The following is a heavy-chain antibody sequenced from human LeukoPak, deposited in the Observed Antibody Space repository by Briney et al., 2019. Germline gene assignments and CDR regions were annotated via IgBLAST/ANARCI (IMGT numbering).Heavy chain of an antibody. CDR2: ISAYNGNT. D-gene: IGHD2-8*01. J-gene: IGHJ4*02. CDR3: ARSQMVYAIPDVPIHLDY. Sequence: GASVKVSCKASGYTFTSYGISWVRQAPGQGPEWMGWISAYNGNTNYAQKLQGRVTMTTDTSTSKDYMELRSLRPDDTAVYYCARSQMVYAIPDVPIHLDYWGQGTLVTVSS. V-gene: IGHV1-18*01. CDR1: GYTFTSYG.